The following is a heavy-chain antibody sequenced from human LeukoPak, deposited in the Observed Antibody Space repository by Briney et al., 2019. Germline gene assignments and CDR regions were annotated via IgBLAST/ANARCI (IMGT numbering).Heavy chain of an antibody. V-gene: IGHV4-59*01. D-gene: IGHD3-10*01. Sequence: SETLSLTCTVSGVSITSYYWSWIRQPPGKGLEWIGYIYYSGSTNYNPSLKSRVTISVDTSKNQFSLKLSSVTAADTAVYYCARERAYYYGSGTPYYYYGMDVWGQGTTVTVSS. CDR1: GVSITSYY. CDR2: IYYSGST. J-gene: IGHJ6*02. CDR3: ARERAYYYGSGTPYYYYGMDV.